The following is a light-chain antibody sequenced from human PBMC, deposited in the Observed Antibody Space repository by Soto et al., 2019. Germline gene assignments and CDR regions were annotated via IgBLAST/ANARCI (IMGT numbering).Light chain of an antibody. V-gene: IGKV3-11*01. J-gene: IGKJ4*01. CDR1: QSVNSY. CDR2: DAS. CDR3: HQRSNWPGT. Sequence: EIVLTQSPATLSLSPGERATLSCRASQSVNSYLAWYQQKPGQAPRLLIYDASNRATGIPARFSGNGFGTDFPLTISSLEPEDFAVYYCHQRSNWPGTFGGGTKVE.